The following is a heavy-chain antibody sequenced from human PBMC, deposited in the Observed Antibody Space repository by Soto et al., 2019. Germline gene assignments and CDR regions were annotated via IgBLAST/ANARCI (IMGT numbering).Heavy chain of an antibody. D-gene: IGHD3-3*01. CDR3: ARDRITTRGDAFDL. CDR1: GGTFSTYI. V-gene: IGHV1-69*08. Sequence: QVQLVQSGAEVRKPGSSVKVSCKAPGGTFSTYIISWVRQAPGQGLEWMGRIIPIPDITNYAQKFQGRVTVNADRSTSTAYMELTSLQSEATAVYYCARDRITTRGDAFDLWGQGTMVTVSS. CDR2: IIPIPDIT. J-gene: IGHJ3*01.